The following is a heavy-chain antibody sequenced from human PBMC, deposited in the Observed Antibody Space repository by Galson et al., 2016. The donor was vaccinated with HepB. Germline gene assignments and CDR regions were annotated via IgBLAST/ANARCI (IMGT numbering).Heavy chain of an antibody. CDR1: GFTFSSYW. CDR2: TNTDGSDT. V-gene: IGHV3-74*01. CDR3: ARDYLTYTGSYLYS. D-gene: IGHD1-26*01. Sequence: SLRLSCAASGFTFSSYWMHWVRQVPGKGLVMVARTNTDGSDTGYADSVKGRFTISRDNAKNTLYLRMNTLRAEDTAAYYCARDYLTYTGSYLYSWGQGTLVTVSS. J-gene: IGHJ4*02.